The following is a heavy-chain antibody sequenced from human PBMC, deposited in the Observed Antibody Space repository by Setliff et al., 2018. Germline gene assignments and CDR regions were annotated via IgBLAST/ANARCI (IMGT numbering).Heavy chain of an antibody. CDR3: ATSYLTLEAAFDV. D-gene: IGHD1-1*01. V-gene: IGHV4-39*07. CDR2: ILYSGGA. Sequence: SETLSLTCTVSGGSISSSLYYWAFVRQPPGKGLEWIGSILYSGGAHSNPSLNSRVSISVDTSKNQFSLRLRSVTAADTAFYYCATSYLTLEAAFDVWGQGTMVTVSS. CDR1: GGSISSSLYY. J-gene: IGHJ3*01.